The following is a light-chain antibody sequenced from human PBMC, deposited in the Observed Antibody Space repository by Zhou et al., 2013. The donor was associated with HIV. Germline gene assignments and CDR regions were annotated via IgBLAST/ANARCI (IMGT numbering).Light chain of an antibody. CDR1: QTVSNNY. Sequence: ENVLTQSPGTLSLSPGERATLSCRASQTVSNNYLAWYQQKPGQAPRLLIYGVSSRATGTPDRFSGSGSGTDFTLVISRLEPEDFAVYYCQQYARSPFTFGPGTTVDVK. CDR2: GVS. V-gene: IGKV3-20*01. J-gene: IGKJ3*01. CDR3: QQYARSPFT.